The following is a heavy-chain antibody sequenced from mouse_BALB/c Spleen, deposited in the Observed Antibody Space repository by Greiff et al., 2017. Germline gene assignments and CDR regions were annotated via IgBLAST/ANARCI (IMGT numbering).Heavy chain of an antibody. Sequence: VQLQQSGAELVRPGVSVKISCKGSGYTFTDYAMHWVKQSHAKSLEWIGVISTYYGDASYNQKFKGKATMTVDKSSSTAYMELARLTSEDSAIYYCARGGLWPFAYWGQGTLVTVSA. CDR3: ARGGLWPFAY. CDR1: GYTFTDYA. V-gene: IGHV1S137*01. J-gene: IGHJ3*01. D-gene: IGHD1-1*02. CDR2: ISTYYGDA.